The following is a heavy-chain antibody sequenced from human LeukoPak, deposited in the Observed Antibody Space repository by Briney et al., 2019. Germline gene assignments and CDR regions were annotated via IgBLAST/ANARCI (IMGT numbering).Heavy chain of an antibody. J-gene: IGHJ5*02. V-gene: IGHV3-23*01. D-gene: IGHD3-10*01. Sequence: GGSLRLSCEASGFTFSTYAMSWVRQAPGKGLEWVSSVSGSGGGTYYADSVRGRFTISRDNSNNTLYLRTNSLTADDTAVYYCAKGGSGRWNWFDPWGQGTLVTVSS. CDR2: VSGSGGGT. CDR1: GFTFSTYA. CDR3: AKGGSGRWNWFDP.